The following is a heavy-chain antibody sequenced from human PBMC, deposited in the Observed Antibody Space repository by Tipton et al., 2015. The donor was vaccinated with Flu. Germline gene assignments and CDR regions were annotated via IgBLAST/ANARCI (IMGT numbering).Heavy chain of an antibody. CDR2: IIHSGYT. CDR1: GGSFSGHY. J-gene: IGHJ3*02. CDR3: AKHFERGFDI. Sequence: TLSLTCAVFGGSFSGHYWVWIRQPPGKGPEWIGEIIHSGYTKYNPSLKSRVTMSIDTSKNQFSLNLNSVTAADTAMYYCAKHFERGFDIWGQGTMVTVSS. D-gene: IGHD3-10*01. V-gene: IGHV4-34*12.